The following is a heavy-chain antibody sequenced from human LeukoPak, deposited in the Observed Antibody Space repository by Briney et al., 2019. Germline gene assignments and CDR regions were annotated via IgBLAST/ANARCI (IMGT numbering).Heavy chain of an antibody. J-gene: IGHJ3*02. CDR1: GGSISSSSYY. V-gene: IGHV4-39*07. CDR3: ARDSGIVVVPAYKGDDAFDI. CDR2: IYHSGST. Sequence: SETLSLTCTVSGGSISSSSYYWGWIRQPPGKGLEWIGSIYHSGSTYYNPSLKSRVTISVDTSKNQFSLKLSSVTAADTAVYYCARDSGIVVVPAYKGDDAFDIWGQGTMVTVSS. D-gene: IGHD2-2*01.